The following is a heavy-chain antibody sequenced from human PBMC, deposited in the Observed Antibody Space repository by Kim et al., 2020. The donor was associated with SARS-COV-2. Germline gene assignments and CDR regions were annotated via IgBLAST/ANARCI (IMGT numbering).Heavy chain of an antibody. CDR2: ISGDGIST. J-gene: IGHJ4*02. Sequence: GVSLRLSCATSGFTFNSYAMSWVRQAPGKGLDWVSGISGDGISTYYADSVKGRFTISRDNSKNTLYLQMNSLRAEDTAVYYCAKDRLTLNYYDSSGYYYGRYFFDYWGQGTVVTVSS. CDR3: AKDRLTLNYYDSSGYYYGRYFFDY. CDR1: GFTFNSYA. V-gene: IGHV3-23*01. D-gene: IGHD3-22*01.